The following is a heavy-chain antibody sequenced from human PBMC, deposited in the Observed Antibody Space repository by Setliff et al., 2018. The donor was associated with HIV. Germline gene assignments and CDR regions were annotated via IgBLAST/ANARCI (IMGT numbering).Heavy chain of an antibody. CDR2: INHSGNT. J-gene: IGHJ6*03. Sequence: PSETLSLTCAVYGGSFSGYYWSWIRQPPGKGLEWIGEINHSGNTNYNPSLKSRLIISVDTSKKQFSLKRRSVTAADTAIYHCARVPGYSSGSSYMEVWGKGTTVTVSS. CDR1: GGSFSGYY. CDR3: ARVPGYSSGSSYMEV. D-gene: IGHD6-19*01. V-gene: IGHV4-34*01.